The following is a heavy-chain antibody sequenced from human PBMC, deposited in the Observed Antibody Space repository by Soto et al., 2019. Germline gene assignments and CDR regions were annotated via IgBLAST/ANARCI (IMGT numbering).Heavy chain of an antibody. Sequence: GGSLRLSCAASGFTFSNAWMNWVRQAPGKGLEWVGRIKSKPDGGTTDYAAPVKGRFTISRDDSKNTLYLQMNSLTSEDTAVYYCATEIRRWQFFDEWGLGTMVTVS. J-gene: IGHJ4*02. V-gene: IGHV3-15*01. CDR1: GFTFSNAW. CDR3: ATEIRRWQFFDE. D-gene: IGHD5-18*01. CDR2: IKSKPDGGTT.